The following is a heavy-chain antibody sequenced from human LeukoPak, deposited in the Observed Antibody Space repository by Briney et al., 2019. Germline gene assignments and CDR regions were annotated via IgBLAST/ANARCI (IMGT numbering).Heavy chain of an antibody. CDR3: ARDDNYYDSRGGYYYYYYMDV. CDR1: GGSFSGYY. V-gene: IGHV4-34*01. J-gene: IGHJ6*03. D-gene: IGHD3-22*01. Sequence: SETLSLTCAVYGGSFSGYYWSWIRQPPGKGLGWIGEINHSGSTNYNPSLKSRVTISVDTSKNQFSLKLSSVTAADTAVYYCARDDNYYDSRGGYYYYYYMDVWGKGTTVTISS. CDR2: INHSGST.